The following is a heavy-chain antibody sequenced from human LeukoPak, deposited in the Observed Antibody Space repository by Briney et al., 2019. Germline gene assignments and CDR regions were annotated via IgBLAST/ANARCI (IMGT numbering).Heavy chain of an antibody. D-gene: IGHD5-24*01. CDR1: GGSISSGGYS. V-gene: IGHV4-30-2*02. CDR2: IYHNGNT. J-gene: IGHJ4*02. Sequence: PSETLSLTCAVSGGSISSGGYSWSWIRQPPGKGLEWIGYIYHNGNTYYSPSLKSRVTISVDTSKNQFSLKLSSVTAADTAVYYCASGRDGYNYEGYWGQGTLVTVSS. CDR3: ASGRDGYNYEGY.